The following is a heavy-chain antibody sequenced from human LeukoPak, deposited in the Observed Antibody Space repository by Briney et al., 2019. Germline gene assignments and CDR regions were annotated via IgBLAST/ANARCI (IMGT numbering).Heavy chain of an antibody. J-gene: IGHJ4*02. CDR1: GGTFSSYA. D-gene: IGHD2-2*01. CDR3: ARGRCSSTSCYSDY. CDR2: IIPMFGTA. Sequence: WAPVKVSCKASGGTFSSYAISWVRQAPGQGLEWMGGIIPMFGTAKYAQKFQGRVTITADESTSTAYMELSSLRSEDTAVYYCARGRCSSTSCYSDYWGQGTLVTVSS. V-gene: IGHV1-69*13.